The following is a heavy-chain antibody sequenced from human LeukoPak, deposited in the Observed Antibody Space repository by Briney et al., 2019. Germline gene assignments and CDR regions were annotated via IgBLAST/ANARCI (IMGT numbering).Heavy chain of an antibody. CDR3: ARDYGSGSYYRGNWFDP. D-gene: IGHD3-10*01. Sequence: SETLSLTCTVSGGSISSYYWSWIRQPPGKGLEWIGYIYYSGSTNYNPSLKSRVTISVDTSKNQFSLKLSSVTAADTAVYYCARDYGSGSYYRGNWFDPWGQGTLVTVPS. CDR2: IYYSGST. V-gene: IGHV4-59*12. CDR1: GGSISSYY. J-gene: IGHJ5*02.